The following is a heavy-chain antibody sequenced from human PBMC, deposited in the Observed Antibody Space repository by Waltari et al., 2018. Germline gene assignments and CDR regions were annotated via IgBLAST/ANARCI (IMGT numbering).Heavy chain of an antibody. V-gene: IGHV3-74*01. CDR3: ARVYVTGWGAMGY. D-gene: IGHD3-10*01. J-gene: IGHJ4*02. CDR2: ITHDGVGE. CDR1: GFMFRGYW. Sequence: EVQLVQSGGGSVQPGGSLRLSCAAYGFMFRGYWMQWVRQTPGKGLGGVAGITHDGVGENHAASVRGRFTISRENDKRTLYLQVNSLRAEDTAVYYCARVYVTGWGAMGYWGQGTLVTVSS.